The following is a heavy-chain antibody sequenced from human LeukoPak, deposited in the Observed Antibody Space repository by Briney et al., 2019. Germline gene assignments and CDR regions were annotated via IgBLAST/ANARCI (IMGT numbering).Heavy chain of an antibody. V-gene: IGHV1-69*06. Sequence: ASVKVSCKASGGTFSSYAISWVRQAPGQGLEWMGGIIPIFGTANYAQKFQGRVTITADKSTSTAYMELSSLRSEDTAVYYCASPTGDSSGYYEGYFDYWGQGTLVTVSS. D-gene: IGHD3-22*01. CDR3: ASPTGDSSGYYEGYFDY. J-gene: IGHJ4*02. CDR2: IIPIFGTA. CDR1: GGTFSSYA.